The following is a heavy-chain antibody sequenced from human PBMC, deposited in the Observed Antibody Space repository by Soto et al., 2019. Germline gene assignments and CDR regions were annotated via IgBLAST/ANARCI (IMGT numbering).Heavy chain of an antibody. Sequence: ASVKVSCKTSGYTFPSFGISWVRQAPGQGLEWMGWISTSKGNTNYAQKFQGRVTISRDNTRNSLFLQLDSLRSDDTAFYYCAKDYRGNHWFDFWGLGTLVTVSS. V-gene: IGHV1-18*01. CDR2: ISTSKGNT. CDR3: AKDYRGNHWFDF. D-gene: IGHD2-21*01. CDR1: GYTFPSFG. J-gene: IGHJ5*01.